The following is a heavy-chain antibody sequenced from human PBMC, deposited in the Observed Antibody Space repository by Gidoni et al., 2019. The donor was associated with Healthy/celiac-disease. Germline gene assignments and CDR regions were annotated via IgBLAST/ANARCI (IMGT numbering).Heavy chain of an antibody. V-gene: IGHV3-11*01. Sequence: QVQLVESGGGLVQPGGSLRLSCAASGFTFSDYYMSWIRQAPGKGLEWVSYISSIGSTIYYAYYVKGRFTISRDNAKNALYLQRNSLRAEDTAVYYCARDAHGSGTVYWGQGTLVTVSS. CDR1: GFTFSDYY. J-gene: IGHJ4*02. CDR3: ARDAHGSGTVY. CDR2: ISSIGSTI. D-gene: IGHD3-10*01.